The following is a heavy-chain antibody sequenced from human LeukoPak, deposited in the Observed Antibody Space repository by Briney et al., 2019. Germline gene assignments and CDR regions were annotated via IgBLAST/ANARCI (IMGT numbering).Heavy chain of an antibody. Sequence: GGSLRLSCAASGFTFSRYAMHWVRQAPGKGLEYVSAISSNGGRTYYENSVKGRFTISRDNAKNSLYLQMSSLRDEDTAVYYCARDSVLNHWGQGTLVTVSS. CDR2: ISSNGGRT. D-gene: IGHD2-8*02. V-gene: IGHV3-64*01. CDR3: ARDSVLNH. CDR1: GFTFSRYA. J-gene: IGHJ5*02.